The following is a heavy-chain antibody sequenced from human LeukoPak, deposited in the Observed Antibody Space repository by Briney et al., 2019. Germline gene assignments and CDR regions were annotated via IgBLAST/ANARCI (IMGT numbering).Heavy chain of an antibody. V-gene: IGHV1-2*02. Sequence: ASVRVSCKASGYTFTGYYTHWVRQAPGQGLEWMGWINPNSGGTNFAQKFQGRVTMTRDTSISTAYMELSSLRSEDTAVYYCARDEPYYYYFDYWGQGTLVTVSS. CDR2: INPNSGGT. CDR3: ARDEPYYYYFDY. D-gene: IGHD3-10*01. J-gene: IGHJ4*02. CDR1: GYTFTGYY.